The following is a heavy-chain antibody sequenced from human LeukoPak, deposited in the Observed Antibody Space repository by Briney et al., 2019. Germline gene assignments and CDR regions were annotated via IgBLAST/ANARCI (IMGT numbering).Heavy chain of an antibody. J-gene: IGHJ6*03. CDR2: ITSSSSTI. V-gene: IGHV3-48*02. Sequence: GRTLRLSCAASIFTLSRYSMNWVPQAPGKGLEWGSYITSSSSTIYYTDSVKGRFTIYRDNAKNSLYLQMNSLRDEDTAVYYCARDRDYSSSWYVSYYYYYMDVWGKGTTVTVSS. CDR3: ARDRDYSSSWYVSYYYYYMDV. D-gene: IGHD6-13*01. CDR1: IFTLSRYS.